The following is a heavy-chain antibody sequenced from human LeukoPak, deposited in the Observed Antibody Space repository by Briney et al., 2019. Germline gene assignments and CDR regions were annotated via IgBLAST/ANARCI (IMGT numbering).Heavy chain of an antibody. D-gene: IGHD3-16*01. V-gene: IGHV3-21*01. Sequence: GGSLRLSCAASGFTFSTYSMNWVRQAPGKGLEWLSSISSSGTKIYYADSVKGRFTISRDNARNSVYLQMNSLRAEDTGVYYCARERSLGLQGVFDIWGQATMVTVSS. CDR3: ARERSLGLQGVFDI. CDR2: ISSSGTKI. CDR1: GFTFSTYS. J-gene: IGHJ3*02.